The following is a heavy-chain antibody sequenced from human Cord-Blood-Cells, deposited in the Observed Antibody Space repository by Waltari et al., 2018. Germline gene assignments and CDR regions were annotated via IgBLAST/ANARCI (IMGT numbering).Heavy chain of an antibody. J-gene: IGHJ4*02. D-gene: IGHD6-13*01. CDR2: FDPEDGET. CDR3: ATDSAAGRCY. CDR1: GYARTELS. V-gene: IGHV1-24*01. Sequence: QVQLVQSGAEVKKPGASVKVSCKVSGYARTELSIRWVRQAPGKGLEWMGGFDPEDGETIYAQNFQGRVTMTEDTSTDTAYMELSSLRSEDTAVYYCATDSAAGRCYWGQGTLVTVSS.